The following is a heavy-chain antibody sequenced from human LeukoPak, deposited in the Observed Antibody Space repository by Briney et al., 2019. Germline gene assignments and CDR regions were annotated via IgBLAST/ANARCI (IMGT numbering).Heavy chain of an antibody. J-gene: IGHJ4*02. Sequence: GAAVKVSCKASGYTFTSNGNSWVRQAPGQGLERKGLISAYNGNTNYAQKLKGRVTMTTDTPTSQANRKLRSLTSDDTDGYSCPRAGLLWFGEYFFDYWGQGTLVTVSS. V-gene: IGHV1-18*01. CDR1: GYTFTSNG. CDR2: ISAYNGNT. D-gene: IGHD3-10*01. CDR3: PRAGLLWFGEYFFDY.